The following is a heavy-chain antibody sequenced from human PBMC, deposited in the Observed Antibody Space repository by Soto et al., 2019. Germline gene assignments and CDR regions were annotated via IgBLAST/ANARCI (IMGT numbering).Heavy chain of an antibody. CDR3: AREAINSSGYSRYFQH. V-gene: IGHV1-46*01. CDR1: GYTFTHYH. CDR2: INPSGGST. J-gene: IGHJ1*01. Sequence: ASVKVSCKASGYTFTHYHVYWVRQAPGRGLEWLGMINPSGGSTTYAQNLQGRVTMARDTSTNTVYMELSSLRSEDTAVYYCAREAINSSGYSRYFQHWGQGTLVTVSS. D-gene: IGHD3-22*01.